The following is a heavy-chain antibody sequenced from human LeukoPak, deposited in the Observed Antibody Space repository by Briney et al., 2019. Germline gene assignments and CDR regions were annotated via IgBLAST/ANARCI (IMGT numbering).Heavy chain of an antibody. Sequence: PGRSLRLSCAASGFTLSSYGMHWVRQAPGKGLEWVAVIWYDGSNKYYADSVKGRFTISRDNSKNTLYLQMNSLRAEDTAVYYCATTAHGDHDYWGQGTLVTVSS. CDR2: IWYDGSNK. CDR1: GFTLSSYG. D-gene: IGHD4-17*01. CDR3: ATTAHGDHDY. V-gene: IGHV3-33*01. J-gene: IGHJ4*02.